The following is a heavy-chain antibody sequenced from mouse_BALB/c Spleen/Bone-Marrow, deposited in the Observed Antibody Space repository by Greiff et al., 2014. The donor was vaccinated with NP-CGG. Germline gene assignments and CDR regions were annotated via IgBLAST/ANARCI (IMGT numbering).Heavy chain of an antibody. J-gene: IGHJ4*01. D-gene: IGHD2-14*01. V-gene: IGHV1-9*01. CDR1: GYTFSSYW. Sequence: QVQLQQPGAELMKPGASVKISRKATGYTFSSYWIEWVKQRPGHGLEWIGEILPGSGTTNYNEKFEGKAKFTADTSSNTAYMQFSSLTSEDSAVYYCARDYRYDYAMDYWGQGTSVTVSS. CDR3: ARDYRYDYAMDY. CDR2: ILPGSGTT.